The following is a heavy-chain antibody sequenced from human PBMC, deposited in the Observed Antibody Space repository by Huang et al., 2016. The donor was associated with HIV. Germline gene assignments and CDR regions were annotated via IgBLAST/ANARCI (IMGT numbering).Heavy chain of an antibody. D-gene: IGHD6-19*01. CDR1: GFAFSSYG. CDR2: IGSDSSYI. CDR3: AYQQWLVGGLNH. V-gene: IGHV3-21*02. J-gene: IGHJ5*02. Sequence: EVELVESGGGLVKPGGSLRLSCAASGFAFSSYGMNWVGQATGKGREWVAFIGSDSSYIYYADSVKGRVTISRDNAKSSIYLQLDSLRAEDTAVYYCAYQQWLVGGLNHWGQGTLVVVSS.